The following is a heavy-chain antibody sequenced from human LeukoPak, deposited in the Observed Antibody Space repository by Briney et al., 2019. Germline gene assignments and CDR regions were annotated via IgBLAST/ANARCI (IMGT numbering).Heavy chain of an antibody. J-gene: IGHJ3*02. Sequence: GGSLRLSCAASGFSFTSYAMSWVRQAPGKGLEWVSAISTGGGSTYYADSVKGRFTISRDNAKNSLYLQMNSLRAEDTAVYYCARYSYGHDAFDIWGQGTMVTVSS. D-gene: IGHD5-18*01. CDR3: ARYSYGHDAFDI. V-gene: IGHV3-23*01. CDR1: GFSFTSYA. CDR2: ISTGGGST.